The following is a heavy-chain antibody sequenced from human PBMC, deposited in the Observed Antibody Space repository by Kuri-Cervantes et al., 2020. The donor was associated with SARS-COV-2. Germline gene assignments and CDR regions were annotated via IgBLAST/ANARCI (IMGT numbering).Heavy chain of an antibody. D-gene: IGHD1-26*01. Sequence: GGSLRLSCAASGFTFSSYAMHWVRQAPGKGLEWVAVISYDGSNKYYADSVKGRFTISRDNSENTLYLQMNSLRAEDTAVYYCASELLAYFDYWGQGTLVTVSS. CDR3: ASELLAYFDY. V-gene: IGHV3-30-3*01. J-gene: IGHJ4*02. CDR1: GFTFSSYA. CDR2: ISYDGSNK.